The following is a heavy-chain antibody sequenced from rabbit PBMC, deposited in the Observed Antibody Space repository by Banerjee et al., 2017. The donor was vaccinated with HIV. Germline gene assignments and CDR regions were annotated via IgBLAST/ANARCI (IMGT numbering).Heavy chain of an antibody. CDR2: IGTGSGNA. V-gene: IGHV1S40*01. CDR3: ARDGGSADWGL. CDR1: GFSLSSYYY. Sequence: QSLEESGGDLVKPGASLTLTCTVSGFSLSSYYYMCWVRQAPGKGLEWIGCIGTGSGNAYYASWAKGRFTITKSSSTTVTLQMTSLAAADTATYFCARDGGSADWGLWGPGTLVTVS. D-gene: IGHD2-1*01. J-gene: IGHJ4*01.